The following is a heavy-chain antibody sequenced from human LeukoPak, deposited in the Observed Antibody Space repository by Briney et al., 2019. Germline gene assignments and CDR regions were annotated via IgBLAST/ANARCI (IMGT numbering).Heavy chain of an antibody. CDR1: GGSFSGYY. V-gene: IGHV4-34*01. D-gene: IGHD3-22*01. J-gene: IGHJ3*02. CDR2: INHSGST. CDR3: ARGLRGYYYDSSGRGAVFDI. Sequence: SETLSLTCAVYGGSFSGYYWSWIRQPPGKGLEWIGEINHSGSTNYNPSLKSRVTISVDTSKNQFSLKLSSVTAADTAVYYCARGLRGYYYDSSGRGAVFDIWGQGTMVTVSS.